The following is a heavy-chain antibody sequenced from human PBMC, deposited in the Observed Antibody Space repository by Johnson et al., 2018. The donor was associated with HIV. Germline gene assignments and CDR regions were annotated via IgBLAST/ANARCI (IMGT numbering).Heavy chain of an antibody. D-gene: IGHD3-10*01. CDR2: ISYDGSNK. CDR1: GFTFSSYG. CDR3: AREAITMARGRAFDI. Sequence: QVQLVESGGGVVQPGRSLRLSCAASGFTFSSYGMHWVRQAPGKGLEWVAVISYDGSNKYYADSVKGRFTISRDNSKNTLYLQMKSLRAEDTAVYYCAREAITMARGRAFDIWGQGTMVTVSS. V-gene: IGHV3-30*03. J-gene: IGHJ3*02.